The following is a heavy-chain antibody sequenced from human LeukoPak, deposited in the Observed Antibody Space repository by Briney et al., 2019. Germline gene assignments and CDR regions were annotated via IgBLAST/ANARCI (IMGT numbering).Heavy chain of an antibody. J-gene: IGHJ5*02. CDR3: ASGTSSWTWFDP. Sequence: KPSETLSLTCTVSGGSTSNYYWSWIRQTPGKGLEWIGFIYSTGSTNYNPSLKGRVTISVDTSKNQFSLKLTSVTAADTAVYYCASGTSSWTWFDPWGQGTPVTVSS. D-gene: IGHD2-2*01. CDR1: GGSTSNYY. V-gene: IGHV4-59*01. CDR2: IYSTGST.